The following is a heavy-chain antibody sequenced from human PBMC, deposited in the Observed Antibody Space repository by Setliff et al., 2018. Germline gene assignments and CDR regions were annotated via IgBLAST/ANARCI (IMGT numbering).Heavy chain of an antibody. CDR1: GASLSSGTYY. D-gene: IGHD6-19*01. CDR3: ARHKTGAVGTGEHFQH. CDR2: IYYRGDT. V-gene: IGHV4-39*01. Sequence: SETLSLTCTVSGASLSSGTYYWGWVRQPPGKGLEWIGRIYYRGDTKYNPSLGSRVTISVDASKNQFSLKLSSVTAADTAVYYCARHKTGAVGTGEHFQHWGQGTLVTVS. J-gene: IGHJ1*01.